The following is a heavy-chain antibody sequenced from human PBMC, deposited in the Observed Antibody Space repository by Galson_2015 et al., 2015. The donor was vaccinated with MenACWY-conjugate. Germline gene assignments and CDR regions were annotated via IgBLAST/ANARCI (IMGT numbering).Heavy chain of an antibody. CDR3: AKDSNSLWFGELIDY. Sequence: SLRLSCAASRFTFSSYGMHWVRQAPGKGLGWVAVISYDGSNKYYADSVKGRFTISRDNSKNTLYLQMNSLRAEDTAVYYCAKDSNSLWFGELIDYWGQATLVTVSS. D-gene: IGHD3-10*01. V-gene: IGHV3-30*18. J-gene: IGHJ4*02. CDR1: RFTFSSYG. CDR2: ISYDGSNK.